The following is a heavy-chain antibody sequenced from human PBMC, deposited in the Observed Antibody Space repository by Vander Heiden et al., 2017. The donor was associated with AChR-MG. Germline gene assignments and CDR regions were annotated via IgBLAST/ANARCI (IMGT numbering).Heavy chain of an antibody. Sequence: QVQLVESGGGLVEPGGSLRLPCAASGFTFSDYYMGWIRQAPGKGLEWVSYISSSGSTRYYADSGKGRFTISRDNAKISLYLQMNRLSAEDTAVYYCARDRRYSFGYDAFDIWGQGTMVTVSS. D-gene: IGHD5-18*01. V-gene: IGHV3-11*01. CDR2: ISSSGSTR. J-gene: IGHJ3*02. CDR3: ARDRRYSFGYDAFDI. CDR1: GFTFSDYY.